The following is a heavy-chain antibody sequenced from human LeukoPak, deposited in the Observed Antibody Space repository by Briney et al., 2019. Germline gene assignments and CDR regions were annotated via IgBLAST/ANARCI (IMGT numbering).Heavy chain of an antibody. CDR1: GGSISSSNSY. J-gene: IGHJ5*02. V-gene: IGHV4-39*07. CDR3: ARVDALYSSSWYWFDP. D-gene: IGHD6-13*01. CDR2: IYYSGSTSYYSGST. Sequence: PSETLSLTCTVSGGSISSSNSYWGWIRQPPGKGLEWIGSIYYSGSTSYYSGSTYYNPSLKSRVTISVDTSKNQFSLKLSSVTAADTAVYYCARVDALYSSSWYWFDPWGQGTLVTVSS.